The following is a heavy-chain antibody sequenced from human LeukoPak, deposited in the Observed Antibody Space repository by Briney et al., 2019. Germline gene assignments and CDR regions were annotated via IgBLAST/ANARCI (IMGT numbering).Heavy chain of an antibody. Sequence: SETLSLTCTVSGYSISSDYYWAWIRQPPGKGLEWIGSIYYTGTTYYNPSLNYRVTISVDTSKNQFSLRLTSVTAADTAVYYCARDSIRVQTGTTPWGRGTLVTVSS. V-gene: IGHV4-38-2*02. CDR3: ARDSIRVQTGTTP. CDR2: IYYTGTT. CDR1: GYSISSDYY. J-gene: IGHJ5*02. D-gene: IGHD1-1*01.